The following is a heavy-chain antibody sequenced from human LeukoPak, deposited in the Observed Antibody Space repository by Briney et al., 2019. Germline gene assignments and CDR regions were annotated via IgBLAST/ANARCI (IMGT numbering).Heavy chain of an antibody. D-gene: IGHD5-18*01. J-gene: IGHJ5*02. Sequence: ASVKVSCKASGYTFTGYYMHWVRQAPGQGLEWMGWINPNSGGTNYAQKFQGRVTMTRDTSISTAYMELSRLRSNDTAVYYCARDFRAAMVSDWFDPWGQGTLVTVSS. CDR2: INPNSGGT. V-gene: IGHV1-2*02. CDR3: ARDFRAAMVSDWFDP. CDR1: GYTFTGYY.